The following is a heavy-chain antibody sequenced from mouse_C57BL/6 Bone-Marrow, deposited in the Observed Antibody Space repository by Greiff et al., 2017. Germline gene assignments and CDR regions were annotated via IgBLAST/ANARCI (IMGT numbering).Heavy chain of an antibody. CDR3: ARGRAWLLLFFDY. Sequence: VQLQQPGAELVKPGASVKMSCKASGYTFTSYWITWVKQRPGQGLEWIGDIYPGSGSTNYNEKFKSKATLTVDTSSSTAYMQLSSLTSEDSAVYYCARGRAWLLLFFDYWGQGTTLTVSS. CDR1: GYTFTSYW. V-gene: IGHV1-55*01. J-gene: IGHJ2*01. D-gene: IGHD2-3*01. CDR2: IYPGSGST.